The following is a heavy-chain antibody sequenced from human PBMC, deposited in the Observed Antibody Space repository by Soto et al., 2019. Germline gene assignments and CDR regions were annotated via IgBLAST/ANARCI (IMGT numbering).Heavy chain of an antibody. J-gene: IGHJ3*01. V-gene: IGHV3-7*01. CDR2: IKQDGSEK. CDR3: ARLKYYDYALGSYQGGVDR. D-gene: IGHD3-16*02. Sequence: EVQLVESGGGLVQPGGSLRLSCAASGFTFSSYWMNWVRQLPGKGLEWVATIKQDGSEKNYVDSVKVRFNISRDNAQDSLYLQMNSLRAEDTAVHYCARLKYYDYALGSYQGGVDRWGQGTMVTVSS. CDR1: GFTFSSYW.